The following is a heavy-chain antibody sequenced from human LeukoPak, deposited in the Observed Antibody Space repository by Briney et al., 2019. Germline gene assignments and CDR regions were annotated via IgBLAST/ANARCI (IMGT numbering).Heavy chain of an antibody. CDR2: ISGSGGST. Sequence: GGSLRLSCAASGFTFSSYAMSWVRQAPGKGLEWVSAISGSGGSTYYADSVKGRFTISRDNAKNSLYLQMNSLRAEDTAVYYCARDLGVYYYDSSGYAFDPWGQGALVTVSS. D-gene: IGHD3-22*01. J-gene: IGHJ5*02. V-gene: IGHV3-23*01. CDR1: GFTFSSYA. CDR3: ARDLGVYYYDSSGYAFDP.